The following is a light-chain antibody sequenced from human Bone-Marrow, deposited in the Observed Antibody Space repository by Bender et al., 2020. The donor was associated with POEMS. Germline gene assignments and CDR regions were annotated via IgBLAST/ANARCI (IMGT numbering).Light chain of an antibody. CDR3: QSYDISLSGWV. CDR1: SSNMGAGYG. Sequence: QSVLTQPPSVSGAPGQTVTISCTGTSSNMGAGYGVNWYQQLPGTAPKLLIYNNENRPSGVPDRISGSKSGTSASLEITGLQAEDEADYYCQSYDISLSGWVFGGGTKLTAL. V-gene: IGLV1-40*01. J-gene: IGLJ3*02. CDR2: NNE.